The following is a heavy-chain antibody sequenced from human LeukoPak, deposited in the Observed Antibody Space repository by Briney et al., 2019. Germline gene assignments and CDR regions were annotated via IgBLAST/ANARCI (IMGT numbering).Heavy chain of an antibody. J-gene: IGHJ4*02. CDR2: MSVHNGKK. CDR1: VYTFSSYG. V-gene: IGHV1-18*01. Sequence: GASVTVSFTSSVYTFSSYGISWARQAPGQGLEGVGWMSVHNGKKKYAQNLQGRITMTTDTSTTTAYMELTSLRSDDTAVYYCARDPGVASYDYWGLGTLVTVSS. D-gene: IGHD3-3*01. CDR3: ARDPGVASYDY.